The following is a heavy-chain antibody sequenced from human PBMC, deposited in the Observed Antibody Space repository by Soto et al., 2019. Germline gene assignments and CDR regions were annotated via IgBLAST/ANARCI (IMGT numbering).Heavy chain of an antibody. Sequence: QMHLVESGGGLVQPGGSLRLSCAASGFRLSDYYVSWIRQAPEKGLEEIADISSSGDTLYYADSVKGRFTISRDAAKNSLYLDMNHLRVEDTAVYFCARGQLLAANWFDPWGQGTQVTVSS. CDR3: ARGQLLAANWFDP. V-gene: IGHV3-11*01. J-gene: IGHJ5*02. CDR2: ISSSGDTL. CDR1: GFRLSDYY. D-gene: IGHD5-18*01.